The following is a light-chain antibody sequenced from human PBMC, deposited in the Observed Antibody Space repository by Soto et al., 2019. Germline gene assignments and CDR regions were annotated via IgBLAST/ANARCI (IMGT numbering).Light chain of an antibody. CDR1: SSNIGINY. CDR3: ASWDDSLSGWV. V-gene: IGLV1-47*02. Sequence: QAVVTQPPSASGTPGQRVTISCSGSSSNIGINYVYWYQQLPGTAPKLLIYSNKQRPSGVPDRFSGSKSGTSASLAISGLRSEDEGDYYCASWDDSLSGWVFGGRTKVTVL. J-gene: IGLJ3*02. CDR2: SNK.